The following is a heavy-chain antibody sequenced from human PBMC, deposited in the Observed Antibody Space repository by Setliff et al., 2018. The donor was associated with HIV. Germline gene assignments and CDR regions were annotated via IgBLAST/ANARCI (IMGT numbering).Heavy chain of an antibody. CDR2: ILSPGERT. CDR3: AKELAASGLGYFDS. Sequence: GSLSLSCAASGFTFSNYSIVWVRQAPAEGLEWVSAILSPGERTFYADPVKGRSTISRDNSKNTVYLQMNSLRAEDTAEYYCAKELAASGLGYFDSWGRGILVTVSS. CDR1: GFTFSNYS. V-gene: IGHV3-23*01. D-gene: IGHD3-22*01. J-gene: IGHJ4*02.